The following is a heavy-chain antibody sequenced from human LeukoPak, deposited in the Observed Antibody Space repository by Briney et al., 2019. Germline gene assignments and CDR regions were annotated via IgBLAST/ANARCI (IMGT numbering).Heavy chain of an antibody. Sequence: SETLSLTCAVSGGSISSSNWWSGVRQAPGKGLEWIGEIYHSGSTNYNPSLKSRVTISVDKSKNQFSLKLSSVTAADTAVYYCVRDCSGGSCYYYYGMDVWGQGTTVTVSS. J-gene: IGHJ6*02. CDR3: VRDCSGGSCYYYYGMDV. CDR2: IYHSGST. CDR1: GGSISSSNW. V-gene: IGHV4-4*02. D-gene: IGHD2-15*01.